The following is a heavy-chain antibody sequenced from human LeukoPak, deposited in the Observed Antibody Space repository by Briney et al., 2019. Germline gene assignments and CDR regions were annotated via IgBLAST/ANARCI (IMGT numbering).Heavy chain of an antibody. CDR3: ARESDGYCSSTSCYTNWFDP. CDR1: GYTFTSYG. D-gene: IGHD2-2*02. J-gene: IGHJ5*02. V-gene: IGHV1-18*01. CDR2: ISAYNGNT. Sequence: ASVTVSCTASGYTFTSYGISWVRQAPGQGLEWMGWISAYNGNTNYAQKLQGRVTMTTDTSTSTAYMELRSLRSDDTAVYYCARESDGYCSSTSCYTNWFDPWGQGTLVTVSS.